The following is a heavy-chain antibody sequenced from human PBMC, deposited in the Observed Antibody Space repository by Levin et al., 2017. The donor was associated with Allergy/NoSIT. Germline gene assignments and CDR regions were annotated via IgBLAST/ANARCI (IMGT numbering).Heavy chain of an antibody. CDR1: GFIFGNYA. CDR2: ISGSGGNT. J-gene: IGHJ4*02. D-gene: IGHD4-17*01. V-gene: IGHV3-23*01. CDR3: AKRLTRGVLGHYPKLDFDY. Sequence: GGSLRLSCAASGFIFGNYAMSWVRQAPGKGLEWVSAISGSGGNTYYADSVKGRFTISRDNSKNTLYLQMNSLRAEDTALYYCAKRLTRGVLGHYPKLDFDYWGQGTLVTVSS.